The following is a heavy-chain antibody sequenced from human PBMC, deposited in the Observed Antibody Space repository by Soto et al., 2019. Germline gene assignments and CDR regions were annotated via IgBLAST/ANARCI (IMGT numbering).Heavy chain of an antibody. Sequence: SETLSLTCTVSGDSISSGPYWGWIRQPPGEGPEWIASIYHGGTTFYNPSLKSRISIPVDTSKNQFSLRLTSVTAADTATYYCARVHVMVVAGSTFDYWGPGTLVTVSS. CDR1: GDSISSGPY. V-gene: IGHV4-38-2*02. J-gene: IGHJ4*03. CDR3: ARVHVMVVAGSTFDY. CDR2: IYHGGTT. D-gene: IGHD6-19*01.